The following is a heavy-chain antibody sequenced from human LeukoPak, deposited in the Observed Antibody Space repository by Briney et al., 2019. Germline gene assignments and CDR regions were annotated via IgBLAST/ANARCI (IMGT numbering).Heavy chain of an antibody. V-gene: IGHV1-46*01. CDR3: ARDPFTVTSGMDV. CDR1: GYTFTSYY. J-gene: IGHJ6*02. CDR2: INPSGGST. D-gene: IGHD4-17*01. Sequence: ASVKVSCKASGYTFTSYYMHWGRQAPGQGGGWMGIINPSGGSTSYAQKFQGRVTMTRDTSTSTVYMELSSLRSEDTAVYYCARDPFTVTSGMDVWGQGTTVTVSS.